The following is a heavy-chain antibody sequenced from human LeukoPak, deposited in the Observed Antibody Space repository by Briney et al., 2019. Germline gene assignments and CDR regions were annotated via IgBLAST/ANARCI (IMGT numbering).Heavy chain of an antibody. CDR2: ISAYNGNT. D-gene: IGHD3-22*01. V-gene: IGHV1-18*01. J-gene: IGHJ4*02. Sequence: ASVKVSCKASGYTFTSYGISWVRQAPGQGLEWMGWISAYNGNTNYAQKLQGRVTMTTDTFTSTAYMELRSLRSDDTAVYYCARDFPSYYDSSGYFDYWGQGTLVTVSS. CDR1: GYTFTSYG. CDR3: ARDFPSYYDSSGYFDY.